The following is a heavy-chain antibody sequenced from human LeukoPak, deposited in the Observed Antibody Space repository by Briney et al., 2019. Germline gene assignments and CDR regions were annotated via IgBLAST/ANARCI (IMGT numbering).Heavy chain of an antibody. CDR3: ARHRKGEVPMVSFDY. J-gene: IGHJ4*02. V-gene: IGHV5-51*01. Sequence: GESLKISCKGSGYTFDSYWLGWVRQMPGKGLEWMGIIYPGDSDATYSPSFQGHVTISVDNSLNTAYMQWSSLKASGTAMFYCARHRKGEVPMVSFDYWGQGTLVTVSS. CDR2: IYPGDSDA. D-gene: IGHD3-10*01. CDR1: GYTFDSYW.